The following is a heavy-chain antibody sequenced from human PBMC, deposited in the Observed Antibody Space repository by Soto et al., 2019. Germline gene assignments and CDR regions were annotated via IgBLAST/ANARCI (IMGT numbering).Heavy chain of an antibody. J-gene: IGHJ3*02. Sequence: SETLSLTGTVSGGSISSGDYYWSWIRQPPGKGLEWIGYIYYSGSTYYNPSLKSRVTISIDTSKNQLSLKLRSVTAADTAVYYCARDLGYCSGGSCYSYDAFDIWGQGTMVTVSS. CDR2: IYYSGST. V-gene: IGHV4-30-4*01. D-gene: IGHD2-15*01. CDR1: GGSISSGDYY. CDR3: ARDLGYCSGGSCYSYDAFDI.